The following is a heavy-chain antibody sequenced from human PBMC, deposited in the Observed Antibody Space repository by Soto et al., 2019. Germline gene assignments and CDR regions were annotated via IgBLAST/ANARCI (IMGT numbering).Heavy chain of an antibody. J-gene: IGHJ4*02. CDR1: GFTFDDYA. Sequence: GGSLRLSCAASGFTFDDYAMHWVRQAPGKGLEWVSGISWNSGSIGYADSVKGRFTISRDNAKNSLYLQMNSLRAEDTALYYCAKDIAHYKYYFDYWGQGTLVTVSS. CDR3: AKDIAHYKYYFDY. CDR2: ISWNSGSI. V-gene: IGHV3-9*01. D-gene: IGHD1-1*01.